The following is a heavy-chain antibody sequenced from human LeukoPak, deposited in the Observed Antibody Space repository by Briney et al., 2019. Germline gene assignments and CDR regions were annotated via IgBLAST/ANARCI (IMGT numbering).Heavy chain of an antibody. CDR3: ARVAAHGVNPFDY. CDR1: GYTFTGYY. CDR2: INPNSGGT. J-gene: IGHJ4*02. D-gene: IGHD4-17*01. V-gene: IGHV1-2*02. Sequence: ASVKVSCKASGYTFTGYYMHWVRQAPGQGLEWMGWINPNSGGTSYAQKFQGRVTMTRDTSISTAYMELSRLRSDDTAVYYCARVAAHGVNPFDYWGQGTLVTVSS.